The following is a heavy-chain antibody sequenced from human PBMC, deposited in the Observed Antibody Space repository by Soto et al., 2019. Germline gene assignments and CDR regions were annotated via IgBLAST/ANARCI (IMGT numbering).Heavy chain of an antibody. Sequence: VQLVQSGGEVRKPGASVTVSCRASGYTFTKYGISWVRQAPGQGLEWMGWISADNDNTNYARNLQGRVTMTTDTSTSTAYIQLRSLRSDDTAVYFCARGTSGYDYGLFDFWGQGTLVTVSS. D-gene: IGHD5-12*01. V-gene: IGHV1-18*01. J-gene: IGHJ4*02. CDR2: ISADNDNT. CDR1: GYTFTKYG. CDR3: ARGTSGYDYGLFDF.